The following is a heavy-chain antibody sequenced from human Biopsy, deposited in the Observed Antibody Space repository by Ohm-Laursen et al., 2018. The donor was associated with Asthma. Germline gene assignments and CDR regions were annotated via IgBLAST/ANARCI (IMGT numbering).Heavy chain of an antibody. CDR2: IYWDDYN. CDR3: ALSQDSGFDDHSPSWFDP. Sequence: TQTLTLTCSFSGFSLRTPGVGVVWIRPSPGKALEWLALIYWDDYNLFRPSLKRRLTITKDPSKNQVVLTMTKMDPVDSGTYYCALSQDSGFDDHSPSWFDPWGQGTLVTVSS. V-gene: IGHV2-5*02. CDR1: GFSLRTPGVG. D-gene: IGHD3-9*01. J-gene: IGHJ5*02.